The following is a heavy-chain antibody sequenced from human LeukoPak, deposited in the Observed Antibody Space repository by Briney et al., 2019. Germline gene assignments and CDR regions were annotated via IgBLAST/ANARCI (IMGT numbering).Heavy chain of an antibody. CDR3: ARDRDGYNTIDY. V-gene: IGHV4-30-4*01. J-gene: IGHJ4*02. CDR1: GGSISSGYYY. Sequence: SRTLSLTCTVSGGSISSGYYYWSWIGQPPGKGLEWIGYIYYSGSTYYNPSLKSRLTISVDTSKNQFSLKLSSVTAADTAIYYCARDRDGYNTIDYWGQGTLVTVSS. CDR2: IYYSGST. D-gene: IGHD5-24*01.